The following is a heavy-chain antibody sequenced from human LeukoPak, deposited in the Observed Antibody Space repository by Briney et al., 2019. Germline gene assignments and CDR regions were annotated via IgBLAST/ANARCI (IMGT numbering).Heavy chain of an antibody. D-gene: IGHD3-3*01. CDR1: GGSFSGYY. J-gene: IGHJ3*02. Sequence: LSLTCAVYGGSFSGYYMSWIRQAPGKGLEWVSYISSSGSTIYYADSVKGRFTISRDNAKDSLYLQMNSLRAEDTAVYYCARRYDFWSGYHQEAFDIWGQGTMVTVSS. V-gene: IGHV3-11*01. CDR3: ARRYDFWSGYHQEAFDI. CDR2: ISSSGSTI.